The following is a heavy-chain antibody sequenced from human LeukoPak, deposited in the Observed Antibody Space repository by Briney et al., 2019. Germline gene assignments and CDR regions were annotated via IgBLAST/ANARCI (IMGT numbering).Heavy chain of an antibody. V-gene: IGHV3-23*01. CDR1: GFTFSSYA. CDR2: ISGSGGST. CDR3: AKDYEGVRGVRIDY. J-gene: IGHJ4*02. D-gene: IGHD3-10*01. Sequence: GGSLRLSCAASGFTFSSYAMSWVRQAPGKGLEWVSAISGSGGSTYYADSVKGRFTIFRDNSKNTLYLQMNSLRAEDTAVYYCAKDYEGVRGVRIDYWGQGTLVTVSS.